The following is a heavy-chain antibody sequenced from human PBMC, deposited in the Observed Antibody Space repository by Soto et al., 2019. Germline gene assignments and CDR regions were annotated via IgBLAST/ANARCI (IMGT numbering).Heavy chain of an antibody. CDR2: IYYSGST. J-gene: IGHJ4*02. CDR3: ARVLLLSYYYDS. Sequence: PSETLSLTCTVSGGSISSYYWSWIRQPPGKGLEWIGYIYYSGSTNYNPSLKSRVTISVDTSKNQFSLKLSSVTAADTAVYYCARVLLLSYYYDSWGQGTLVTVSS. V-gene: IGHV4-59*01. CDR1: GGSISSYY. D-gene: IGHD3-22*01.